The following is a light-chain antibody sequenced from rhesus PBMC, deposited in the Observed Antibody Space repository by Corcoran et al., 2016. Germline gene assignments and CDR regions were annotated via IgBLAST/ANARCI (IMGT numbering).Light chain of an antibody. CDR1: SSDIGGYNS. V-gene: IGLV2-32*02. J-gene: IGLJ1*01. CDR2: EVN. Sequence: QAALTQPRSVSGSPGQSVTISCGGTSSDIGGYNSVSWYQQHPGTAPKLMIYEVNKRPSGVSDRFSGSKSGDTASLTISGLQAEDEAAYYCSSYGGSNTYIFGSGTRLTVL. CDR3: SSYGGSNTYI.